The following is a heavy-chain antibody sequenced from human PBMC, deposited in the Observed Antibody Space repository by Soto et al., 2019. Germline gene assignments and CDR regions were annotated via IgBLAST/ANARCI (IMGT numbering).Heavy chain of an antibody. V-gene: IGHV3-74*01. Sequence: EVQLVESGGGLVQPGGSLRLSCAASGFTFSSYWMHWVRQAPGKGLVWVSSIPSDGSDTTYADSVKGLFTNSRDNAKNPLLLPLNSLRAEDTGGYYCARDQVPFYGPWSIAYWGHGTLVRVSS. D-gene: IGHD3-10*01. CDR2: IPSDGSDT. CDR3: ARDQVPFYGPWSIAY. CDR1: GFTFSSYW. J-gene: IGHJ4*01.